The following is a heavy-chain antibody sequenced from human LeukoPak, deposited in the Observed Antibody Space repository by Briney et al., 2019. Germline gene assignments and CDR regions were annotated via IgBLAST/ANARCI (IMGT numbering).Heavy chain of an antibody. J-gene: IGHJ4*02. CDR2: ISSSGSTI. CDR1: GFTFSDYY. CDR3: ARVNYYGSGSVFDY. V-gene: IGHV3-11*01. D-gene: IGHD3-10*01. Sequence: GGSLRRSCAAPGFTFSDYYMSWIRQAPGEGLGWVSYISSSGSTIYYADSVKGRFTISRDNAKNSLYLQMNSLRAEDTAVYYCARVNYYGSGSVFDYWGQGTLVTVSS.